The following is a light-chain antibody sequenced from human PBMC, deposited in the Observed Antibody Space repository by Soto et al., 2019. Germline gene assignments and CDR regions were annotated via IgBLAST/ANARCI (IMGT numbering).Light chain of an antibody. CDR1: QSISSN. J-gene: IGKJ1*01. CDR2: RAS. Sequence: ETEMTQSPATLSVSPGERATLPCRASQSISSNLAWYQQKLGQAPRLLIYRASTRATGIPARFSGSGSGTEFTLTISSLQSEDFALYYCHQYENWPQTFGQGTKVDIK. V-gene: IGKV3-15*01. CDR3: HQYENWPQT.